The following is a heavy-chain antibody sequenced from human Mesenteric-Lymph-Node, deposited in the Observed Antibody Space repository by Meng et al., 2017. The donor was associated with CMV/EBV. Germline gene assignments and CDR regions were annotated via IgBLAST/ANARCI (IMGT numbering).Heavy chain of an antibody. V-gene: IGHV4-38-2*02. CDR1: GYSISSGYY. Sequence: SETLSLTCTVSGYSISSGYYWGWIRQPPGKGLEWIGSIYHSGSTYYNPSLKSRVTISVDTSKNQFSLKLSSVTAADTAVYYCARDSGPNSSSWYYLLRGYYFDYWGQGTLVTVSS. D-gene: IGHD6-13*01. CDR2: IYHSGST. J-gene: IGHJ4*02. CDR3: ARDSGPNSSSWYYLLRGYYFDY.